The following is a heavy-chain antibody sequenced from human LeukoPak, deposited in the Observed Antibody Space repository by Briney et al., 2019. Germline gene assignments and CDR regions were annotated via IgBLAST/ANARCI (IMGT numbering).Heavy chain of an antibody. V-gene: IGHV3-48*02. CDR1: GFTFNSYS. CDR2: ISSSSYTI. Sequence: TGGSLRLSCAASGFTFNSYSMNWVRQAPGKGLEWVSYISSSSYTIYYADSMKGRFTISRDNAKNSLYLQMNSLRDEDTAIYYFARGAGDDIDYWGQGTLVTVSS. CDR3: ARGAGDDIDY. D-gene: IGHD5-24*01. J-gene: IGHJ4*02.